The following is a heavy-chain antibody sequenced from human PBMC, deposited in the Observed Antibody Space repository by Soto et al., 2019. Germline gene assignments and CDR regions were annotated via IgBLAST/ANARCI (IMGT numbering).Heavy chain of an antibody. J-gene: IGHJ4*02. D-gene: IGHD2-8*01. CDR3: ATDLWGYCTNGVCYDY. CDR1: GYTLTEVS. Sequence: ASVKVSCKVSGYTLTEVSMHWVRQAPGKWLEWMGGFDPEDGETIYAQKFQGRVTMTEDTSTDTAYMELSSLRSEDTAVYYCATDLWGYCTNGVCYDYWGQGTLVTVSS. CDR2: FDPEDGET. V-gene: IGHV1-24*01.